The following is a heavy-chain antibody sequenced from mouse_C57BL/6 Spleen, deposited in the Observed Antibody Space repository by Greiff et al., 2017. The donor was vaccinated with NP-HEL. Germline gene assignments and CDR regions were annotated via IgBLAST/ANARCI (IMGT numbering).Heavy chain of an antibody. CDR2: INPNNGGT. CDR3: ARREWLPYRY. D-gene: IGHD2-2*01. J-gene: IGHJ2*01. Sequence: EVQLQQSGPELVKPGASVKISCKASGYTFTDYYMNWVKQSHGKSLEWIGDINPNNGGTSYNQKFKGKATLTVDKSSSTAYMELRSLTSEDSAVYYCARREWLPYRYWGQGTTLTVSS. CDR1: GYTFTDYY. V-gene: IGHV1-26*01.